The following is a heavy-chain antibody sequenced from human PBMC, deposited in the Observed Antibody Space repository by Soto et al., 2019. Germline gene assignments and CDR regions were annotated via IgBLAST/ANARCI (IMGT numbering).Heavy chain of an antibody. CDR1: GFTFKNYG. J-gene: IGHJ4*02. D-gene: IGHD3-22*01. CDR3: AKDAYYYDSGGDFEGGYFDY. CDR2: IVYDGSYK. Sequence: QVQLVESGGGVVQPGRSLRLSCAVSGFTFKNYGMHWVRQAPGKGLERVAVIVYDGSYKYYADSVQGRFTISRDNSKNTLYMQMNSLRAEDTAVYYCAKDAYYYDSGGDFEGGYFDYWGQGTLVTVSS. V-gene: IGHV3-30*18.